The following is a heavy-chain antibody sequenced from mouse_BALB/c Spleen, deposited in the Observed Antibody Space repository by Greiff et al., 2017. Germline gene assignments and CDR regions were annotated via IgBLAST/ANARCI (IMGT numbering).Heavy chain of an antibody. J-gene: IGHJ2*01. CDR1: GYTFTSYW. CDR2: INPSTGYT. D-gene: IGHD2-14*01. V-gene: IGHV1-7*01. CDR3: ARSNYRYPHFDY. Sequence: QVHVKQSGAELAKPGASVKMSCKASGYTFTSYWMHWVKQRPGQGLEWIGYINPSTGYTEYNQKFKDKATLTADKSSSTAYMQLSSLTSEDSAVYYCARSNYRYPHFDYWGQGTTLTVSS.